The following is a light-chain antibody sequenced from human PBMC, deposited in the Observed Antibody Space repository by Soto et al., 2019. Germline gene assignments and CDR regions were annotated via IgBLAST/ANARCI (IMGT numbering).Light chain of an antibody. Sequence: QSALTQPPSVSGAPGQRVTISCTGSSSNIGAGYDVHWYQQLPGTAPKLLIYGNSNRPSGVPDRVSGSKSGTSASLAITGLEAEDEADYYCQSYDSSLSGYMVFGGGTKLTVL. CDR1: SSNIGAGYD. J-gene: IGLJ2*01. V-gene: IGLV1-40*01. CDR3: QSYDSSLSGYMV. CDR2: GNS.